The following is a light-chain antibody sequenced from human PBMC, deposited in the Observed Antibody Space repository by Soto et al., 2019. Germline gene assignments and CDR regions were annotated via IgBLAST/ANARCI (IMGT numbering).Light chain of an antibody. Sequence: EIVLTQPPGTLSLSPGERDTLSCKASQSVSSSYLAWYQQKPGQAPRVLIYGATTRATGIPDRFSGSGSGTAFTLTISRLEPADSATYYCQQYDDSHYTFGQGTNLEIK. CDR2: GAT. J-gene: IGKJ2*01. CDR1: QSVSSSY. V-gene: IGKV3-20*01. CDR3: QQYDDSHYT.